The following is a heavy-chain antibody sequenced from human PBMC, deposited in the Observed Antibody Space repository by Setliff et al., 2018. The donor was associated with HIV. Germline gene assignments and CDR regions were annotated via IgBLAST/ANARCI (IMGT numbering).Heavy chain of an antibody. Sequence: GASVKVSCKASGYSFTSYTIHWVRQAPGQGLEWMGWINTNTGNPTYAQGFTGRFVFSLDTSVSTAYLRISSLKAEDSAIYYCARVSDTGVDPQTHRDYWGQGTPVTVS. D-gene: IGHD2-21*01. CDR3: ARVSDTGVDPQTHRDY. V-gene: IGHV7-4-1*02. J-gene: IGHJ4*02. CDR2: INTNTGNP. CDR1: GYSFTSYT.